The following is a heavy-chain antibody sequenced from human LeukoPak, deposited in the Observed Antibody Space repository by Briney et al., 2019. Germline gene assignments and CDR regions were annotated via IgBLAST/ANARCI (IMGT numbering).Heavy chain of an antibody. J-gene: IGHJ4*02. CDR2: IYHSGST. D-gene: IGHD6-13*01. Sequence: SQTLSLTCTVSGGSISSGGYYWSWIRQPPGKGLEWIGYIYHSGSTYYNPSLKSRVTISVDRSKNQFSLKLSSVTAADTAVYYCARDYAQQLVDWGREPWSPSPQ. CDR3: ARDYAQQLVD. V-gene: IGHV4-30-2*01. CDR1: GGSISSGGYY.